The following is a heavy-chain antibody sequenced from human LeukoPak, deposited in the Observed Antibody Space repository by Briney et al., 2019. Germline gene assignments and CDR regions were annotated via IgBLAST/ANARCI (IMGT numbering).Heavy chain of an antibody. CDR3: ARGEYYDSSGSEGYFDY. J-gene: IGHJ4*02. CDR2: IYYSGST. D-gene: IGHD3-22*01. CDR1: GGSISGYY. V-gene: IGHV4-59*01. Sequence: SETLSLTRTVSGGSISGYYWSWIRQPPGPGLEWIGYIYYSGSTNYNPSLKSRVTISVDTSKNQLSLKLSSVTAADTAVYYCARGEYYDSSGSEGYFDYGGRGTLVTVS.